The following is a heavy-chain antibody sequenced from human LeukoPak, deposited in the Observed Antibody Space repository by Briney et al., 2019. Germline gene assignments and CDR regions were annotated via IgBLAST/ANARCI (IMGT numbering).Heavy chain of an antibody. Sequence: GASLKISCKGSGYIFTNYWIGWVRQMPGKGLEWMGIIYPGDSDTRYSRSFQGQVTISADKSITTAHLQWNSLKASDSAMYYCVRKDRASYYVDYWGQGTLVTVSS. CDR2: IYPGDSDT. CDR3: VRKDRASYYVDY. D-gene: IGHD2-15*01. J-gene: IGHJ4*02. CDR1: GYIFTNYW. V-gene: IGHV5-51*01.